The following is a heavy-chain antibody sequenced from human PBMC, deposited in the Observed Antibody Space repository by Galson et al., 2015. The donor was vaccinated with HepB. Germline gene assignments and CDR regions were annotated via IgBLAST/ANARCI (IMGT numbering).Heavy chain of an antibody. CDR3: ARDGLQLWGTIDY. CDR1: GFTFSSYS. V-gene: IGHV3-21*01. CDR2: ISSSSSYI. D-gene: IGHD5-18*01. Sequence: SLRLSCAASGFTFSSYSMNWVRQAPGKGLEWVSSISSSSSYIYYADSVKGRFTISRDNAKNSLYLQMNSLRAEDTAVYYCARDGLQLWGTIDYWGQGTLVTVSS. J-gene: IGHJ4*02.